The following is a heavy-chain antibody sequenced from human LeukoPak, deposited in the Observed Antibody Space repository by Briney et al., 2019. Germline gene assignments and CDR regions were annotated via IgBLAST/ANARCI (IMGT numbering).Heavy chain of an antibody. CDR3: ATHFWSGYYPPL. D-gene: IGHD3-3*02. J-gene: IGHJ4*02. CDR2: ISYDGSNK. V-gene: IGHV3-30*03. CDR1: GFTFSSYG. Sequence: GGSLRLSCAASGFTFSSYGMHWVRQAPGKGLEWVAVISYDGSNKYYADSVKGRFTISRDNSKNTLYLQMNSLRAEDTAVYYCATHFWSGYYPPLWGQGTLVTVSS.